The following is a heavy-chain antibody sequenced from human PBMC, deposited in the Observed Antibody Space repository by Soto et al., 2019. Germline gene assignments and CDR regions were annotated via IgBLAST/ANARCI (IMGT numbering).Heavy chain of an antibody. CDR3: AIGEWLSTSYFNF. CDR2: ISDSGGST. CDR1: GFTFSSYA. V-gene: IGHV3-23*01. D-gene: IGHD3-3*01. J-gene: IGHJ4*02. Sequence: PGGSLRLSCAASGFTFSSYAMSWVRQAPGKGLEWVSGISDSGGSTYYADSVKGRFTISRDNSKNTLYLQMNSLRAEDTAVYYCAIGEWLSTSYFNFWGKGTLVTVSS.